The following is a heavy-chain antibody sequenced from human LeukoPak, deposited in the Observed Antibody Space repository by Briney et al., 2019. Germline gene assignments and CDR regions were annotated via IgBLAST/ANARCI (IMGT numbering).Heavy chain of an antibody. CDR2: INPNSGGT. D-gene: IGHD3-16*02. V-gene: IGHV1-2*02. CDR3: AREYYDYVWGSYRSYYFDY. Sequence: GASVKVSCKASGYTFTGYYMHWVRQAPGQGLEWMGWINPNSGGTNYAQKFQGRVTMTRNTSINTAYMELSRLRSDDTAVYYCAREYYDYVWGSYRSYYFDYWGQGTLVTVSS. CDR1: GYTFTGYY. J-gene: IGHJ4*02.